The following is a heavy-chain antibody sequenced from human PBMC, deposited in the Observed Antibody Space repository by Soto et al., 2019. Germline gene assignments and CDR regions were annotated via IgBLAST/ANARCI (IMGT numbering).Heavy chain of an antibody. D-gene: IGHD6-19*01. CDR3: ARSSGWYPLFDY. CDR1: GYTFTNYA. V-gene: IGHV1-3*04. CDR2: INTGNGIP. Sequence: QVQLVQSGAEEKKPGASVKVSCKASGYTFTNYAIHWVRQAPGQRLEWMGWINTGNGIPKYSQKFQGRVTLTRDTSATTAYMELTSLTFEDSTVYYCARSSGWYPLFDYWGQGTLVTVSS. J-gene: IGHJ4*02.